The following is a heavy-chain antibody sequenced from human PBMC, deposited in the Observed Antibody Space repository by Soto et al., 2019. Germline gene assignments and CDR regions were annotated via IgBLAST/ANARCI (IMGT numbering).Heavy chain of an antibody. CDR1: GFTFSSYG. CDR2: IWYDGSNK. V-gene: IGHV3-33*01. Sequence: QVQLVESGGGVVQPGRSLRLSCAASGFTFSSYGMHWVRQAPGKGLEWVAVIWYDGSNKYYADSVKGRFTISRDNSKNTLYLQMNSLRADDTAVYYCARAPMVRGFDYWGQGTLVTVSS. D-gene: IGHD3-10*01. J-gene: IGHJ4*02. CDR3: ARAPMVRGFDY.